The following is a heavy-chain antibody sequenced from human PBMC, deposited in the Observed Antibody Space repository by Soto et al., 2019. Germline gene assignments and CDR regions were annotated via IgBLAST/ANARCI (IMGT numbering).Heavy chain of an antibody. CDR1: GDSISTGSYY. V-gene: IGHV4-31*03. CDR2: IYSSGST. Sequence: PSETLSLTGTVSGDSISTGSYYWSWIRQLPEKGLEWIGNIYSSGSTEYNQSLKSRLTVSIDTSQNQFSLRLNSMTAADTAVYFCASCIVEWSNGYSGRGTLVTVSS. D-gene: IGHD2-21*01. J-gene: IGHJ1*01. CDR3: ASCIVEWSNGY.